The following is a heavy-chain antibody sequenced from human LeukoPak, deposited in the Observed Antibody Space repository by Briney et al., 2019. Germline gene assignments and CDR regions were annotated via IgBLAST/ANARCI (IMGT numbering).Heavy chain of an antibody. Sequence: GGSLRLSCAASGFTFSSHSMNWVRQAPGKGLEWVSSISRSSNYIYYVDSVKGRFTISRDNAKNSLYLQMNSLRAEDTAVYYCARDDNPGIPVAGVDYWGQGILVTVSS. CDR3: ARDDNPGIPVAGVDY. CDR2: ISRSSNYI. D-gene: IGHD6-19*01. CDR1: GFTFSSHS. J-gene: IGHJ4*02. V-gene: IGHV3-21*01.